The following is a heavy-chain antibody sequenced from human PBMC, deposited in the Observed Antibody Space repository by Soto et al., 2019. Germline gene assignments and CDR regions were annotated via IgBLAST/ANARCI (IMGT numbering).Heavy chain of an antibody. CDR2: INHSGST. J-gene: IGHJ6*02. CDR3: AGGRGSGWYFYYSDGMDV. Sequence: QVQLQQWGAGRLKPSETLSLTCAVYGGSFSGYYWSWIRQPPGKGLEWIGEINHSGSTNYNPSLKSRVTTSEETAKYQFSLKLSSVTAADTAVYYCAGGRGSGWYFYYSDGMDVWGQGTTVTVSS. CDR1: GGSFSGYY. V-gene: IGHV4-34*01. D-gene: IGHD6-13*01.